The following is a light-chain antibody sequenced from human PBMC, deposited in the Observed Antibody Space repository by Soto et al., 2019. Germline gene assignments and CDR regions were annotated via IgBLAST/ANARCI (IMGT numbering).Light chain of an antibody. Sequence: QSALTQPPSASGSPGQSVTISCTGTSSDVGAYNYVSSYQQYPGKAPKLMIYEVSKRPSGVPDRFSGSKSGKTASLTVSGLHPEDEADYYCTSYAGSNIWVFGGGTKLTVL. V-gene: IGLV2-8*01. CDR1: SSDVGAYNY. CDR3: TSYAGSNIWV. CDR2: EVS. J-gene: IGLJ3*02.